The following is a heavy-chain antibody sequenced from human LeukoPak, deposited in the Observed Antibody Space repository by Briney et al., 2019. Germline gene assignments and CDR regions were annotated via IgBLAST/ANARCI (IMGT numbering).Heavy chain of an antibody. CDR1: GFIFSFYC. CDR3: ARDRGPRTGFMVREAYDY. D-gene: IGHD3-10*01. CDR2: INTDGSIT. Sequence: GGSLRLSCAASGFIFSFYCMHWVRQAPGKGLVWVSRINTDGSITNYADSVKGRFSISRDNAKNTLYLQMSSLRAEDTAVYYCARDRGPRTGFMVREAYDYWGQGTLVTVSS. J-gene: IGHJ4*02. V-gene: IGHV3-74*01.